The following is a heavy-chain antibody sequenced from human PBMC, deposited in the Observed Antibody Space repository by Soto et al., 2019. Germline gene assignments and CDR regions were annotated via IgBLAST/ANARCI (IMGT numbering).Heavy chain of an antibody. Sequence: PGGSLRLSCAASGFAFINYAMTFVRHSPLKGLEWVSAISGSGDSTYYADSVKGRFTISRDQSKNTLYLQMHSLRAEDTAVYFCAKERDNGADRYYFDYWGQGTLVTVSS. CDR3: AKERDNGADRYYFDY. D-gene: IGHD2-8*01. CDR2: ISGSGDST. J-gene: IGHJ4*02. V-gene: IGHV3-23*01. CDR1: GFAFINYA.